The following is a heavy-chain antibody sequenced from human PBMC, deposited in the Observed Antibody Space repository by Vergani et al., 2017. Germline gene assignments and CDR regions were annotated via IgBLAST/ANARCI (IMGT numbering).Heavy chain of an antibody. V-gene: IGHV1-46*01. Sequence: QVQLVQSGAEVKKPGASVKVSCKASGYTFTSYYMHWVRQAPGQGLEWMGIINPSGGSTSYAQKFQGRVTMTRDTSTSTVYMELSSLRSEDTAVYYCARDREPYYYDSSGYHRRGVFDYWGQGTLVTVSS. CDR2: INPSGGST. J-gene: IGHJ4*02. D-gene: IGHD3-22*01. CDR1: GYTFTSYY. CDR3: ARDREPYYYDSSGYHRRGVFDY.